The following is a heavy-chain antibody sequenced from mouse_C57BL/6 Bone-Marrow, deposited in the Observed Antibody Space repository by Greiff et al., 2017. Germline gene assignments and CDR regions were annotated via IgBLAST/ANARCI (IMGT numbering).Heavy chain of an antibody. Sequence: QVQLQQSGPELVKPGASVKISCKASGYAFSSSWMNWVKQRPGKGLEWIGRIYPGDGDTNSNGKFNGKATLTADKSSSTAYMQLSSLTSEDSAVYFCARWRDGSSLRGFDYWGQGTTLTVSS. CDR2: IYPGDGDT. D-gene: IGHD1-1*01. CDR1: GYAFSSSW. CDR3: ARWRDGSSLRGFDY. V-gene: IGHV1-82*01. J-gene: IGHJ2*01.